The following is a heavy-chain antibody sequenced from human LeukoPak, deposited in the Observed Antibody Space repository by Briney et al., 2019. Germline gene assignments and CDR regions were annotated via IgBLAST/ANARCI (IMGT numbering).Heavy chain of an antibody. CDR2: IHYSGST. V-gene: IGHV4-59*08. J-gene: IGHJ4*02. CDR1: GGSISSYY. Sequence: SEALSLTCTVSGGSISSYYWTWIRQPPGKGLEWIGYIHYSGSTNYKASLKSRVTISLDTSKNQFSLKLSSVTAADTAVYYCARHSSVRSPFDYWGQGTLVTVSS. CDR3: ARHSSVRSPFDY. D-gene: IGHD5/OR15-5a*01.